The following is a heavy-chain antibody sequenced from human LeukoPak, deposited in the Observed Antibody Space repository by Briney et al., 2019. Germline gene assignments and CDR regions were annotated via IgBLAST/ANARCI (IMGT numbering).Heavy chain of an antibody. CDR2: IYYTGST. Sequence: SETLSLTCTVSGGSISSGGYYWSWIRQHPGKGLEWIGYIYYTGSTKYNPSLKSRVTMSVDTSKRQFSLKLRSVSAADTAVYYCAGSHMLQYCTRTNCGKEFDYWGQGTLITVSS. CDR3: AGSHMLQYCTRTNCGKEFDY. D-gene: IGHD2-2*01. V-gene: IGHV4-61*08. J-gene: IGHJ4*02. CDR1: GGSISSGGYY.